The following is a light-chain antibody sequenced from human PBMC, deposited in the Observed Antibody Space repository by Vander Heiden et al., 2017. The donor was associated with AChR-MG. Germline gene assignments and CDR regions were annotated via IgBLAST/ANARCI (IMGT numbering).Light chain of an antibody. CDR1: QNIGEW. CDR2: KAT. V-gene: IGKV1-5*03. CDR3: QQYSDDPLT. J-gene: IGKJ4*01. Sequence: DIQMTQSSSTLPASIGDRVPITCRASQNIGEWLAWYQQKPGKAPEVLVYKATNLQSGVPSRFSGIGGGTEFTLIISSLHPEDLATYYCQQYSDDPLTFGGG.